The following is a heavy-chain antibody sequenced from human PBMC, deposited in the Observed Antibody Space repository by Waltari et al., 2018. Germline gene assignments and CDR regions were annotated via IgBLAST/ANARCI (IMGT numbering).Heavy chain of an antibody. J-gene: IGHJ6*02. V-gene: IGHV1-18*04. D-gene: IGHD2-21*02. CDR3: ARFGCGGDCYSVYYYYGMDV. CDR2: ISAYNGNT. Sequence: QVQLVQSGAEVKKPGASVKVSCKASGYTFTSYGISWVRQAPGQGLEWRGWISAYNGNTNHAQKLQGRVTRTTDTSTSTAYMELRGLRSDDTAVYYCARFGCGGDCYSVYYYYGMDVWGQGPRSPSP. CDR1: GYTFTSYG.